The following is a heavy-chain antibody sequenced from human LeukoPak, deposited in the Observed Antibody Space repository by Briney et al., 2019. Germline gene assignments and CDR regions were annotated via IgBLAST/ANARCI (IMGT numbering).Heavy chain of an antibody. CDR1: GFTFSSYA. CDR3: AKMGSSSHYYYYYYMGV. V-gene: IGHV3-23*01. D-gene: IGHD6-6*01. Sequence: GGSLRLSCAASGFTFSSYAMSWVRQAPGKGLEWVSAISGSGGSTYYADSVKGRFTISRDNSKNTLYLQMNSLRAEDTAVYYCAKMGSSSHYYYYYYMGVWGKGTTVTVSS. CDR2: ISGSGGST. J-gene: IGHJ6*03.